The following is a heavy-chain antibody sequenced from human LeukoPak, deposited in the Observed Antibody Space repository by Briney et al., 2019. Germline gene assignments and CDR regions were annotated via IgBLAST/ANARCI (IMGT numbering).Heavy chain of an antibody. V-gene: IGHV3-21*06. Sequence: SGGSLRLSCTASGLTFSTSGFNWVRQAPGKGLEWAASIGPTGSDRYHADSIKGRFTISRDNANSFLYLQMNSLRAEDTAVYYCATETNGRHYDYWGQGTLLTVSS. D-gene: IGHD1-14*01. CDR2: IGPTGSDR. CDR3: ATETNGRHYDY. CDR1: GLTFSTSG. J-gene: IGHJ4*02.